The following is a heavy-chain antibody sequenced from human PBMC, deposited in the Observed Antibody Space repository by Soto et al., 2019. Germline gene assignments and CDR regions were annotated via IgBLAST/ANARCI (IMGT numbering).Heavy chain of an antibody. V-gene: IGHV1-18*01. D-gene: IGHD2-15*01. J-gene: IGHJ5*02. CDR2: ISAYNGNT. CDR3: ARSGYCSGGSCYPSWFDP. CDR1: GYTFTSYG. Sequence: GASVKVSCKASGYTFTSYGISWVRQAPGQGLEWMGWISAYNGNTNYAQKLQGRVTMTTDTSTSTAYMELRSLRSDDTAVYYCARSGYCSGGSCYPSWFDPWGQGTLVTVSS.